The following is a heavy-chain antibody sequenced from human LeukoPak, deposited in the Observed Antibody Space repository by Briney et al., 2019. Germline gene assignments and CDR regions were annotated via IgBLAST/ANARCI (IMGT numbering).Heavy chain of an antibody. D-gene: IGHD3-22*01. V-gene: IGHV4-39*07. J-gene: IGHJ4*02. CDR1: GGSISSSSYY. CDR3: ARWDYYDSSGYY. CDR2: IYYSGST. Sequence: PSETLSLTCTVSGGSISSSSYYWGWIRQPPGKGLEWIGSIYYSGSTYYNPSLKSRVTISVDTSKNQFSLKLSSVTAADTAVYYCARWDYYDSSGYYWGQGTLVTVSS.